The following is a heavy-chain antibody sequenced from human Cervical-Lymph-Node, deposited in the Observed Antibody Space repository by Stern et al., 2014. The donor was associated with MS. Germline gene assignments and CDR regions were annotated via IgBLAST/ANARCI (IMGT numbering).Heavy chain of an antibody. J-gene: IGHJ5*02. CDR2: IHDSGSN. Sequence: VQLVESGPGLVKPSQTLSLTCTVSGGSISSSGYYWSWIRQPADKGLEWIGRIHDSGSNHYNPSLKSPVTISMEPAKNPFLLKLPFVTAADTAVYYCATTRWDLFTWNWFDPWGQGTLVTVSS. CDR1: GGSISSSGYY. V-gene: IGHV4-61*02. D-gene: IGHD1-26*01. CDR3: ATTRWDLFTWNWFDP.